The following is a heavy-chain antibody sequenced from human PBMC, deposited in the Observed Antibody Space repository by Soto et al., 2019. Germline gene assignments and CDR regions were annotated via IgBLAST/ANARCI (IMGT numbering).Heavy chain of an antibody. CDR1: GYTFTGYY. Sequence: ASVKVSCKASGYTFTGYYMHWVRQAPGQGLEWMGWINPNSGGTNYAQKFQGWVTMTRDTSISTAYMELSRLRSDDTAVYYYEGEAGAGTKIYYFDYWGQGPLVTVPS. CDR2: INPNSGGT. V-gene: IGHV1-2*04. J-gene: IGHJ4*02. D-gene: IGHD6-19*01. CDR3: EGEAGAGTKIYYFDY.